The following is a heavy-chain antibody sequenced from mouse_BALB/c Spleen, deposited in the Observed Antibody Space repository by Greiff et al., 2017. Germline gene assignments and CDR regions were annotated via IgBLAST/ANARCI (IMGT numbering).Heavy chain of an antibody. J-gene: IGHJ1*01. Sequence: EVQRVESGGGLVQPGGSLKLSCAASGFAFSSYDMSWVRQTPEKRLEWVAYISSGGGSTYYPDTVKGRFTISRDNAKNTLYLQMSSLKSEDSAMYYCARHLYYGSSYWYFDVWGAGTTVTVSS. CDR1: GFAFSSYD. D-gene: IGHD1-1*01. CDR3: ARHLYYGSSYWYFDV. V-gene: IGHV5-12-1*01. CDR2: ISSGGGST.